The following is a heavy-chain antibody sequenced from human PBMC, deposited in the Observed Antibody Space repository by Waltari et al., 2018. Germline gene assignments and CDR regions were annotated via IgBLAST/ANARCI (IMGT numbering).Heavy chain of an antibody. Sequence: QVQLQESGPGLVKPSETLSLTCTVSGGSISSHYWSWVRQPPGKGLEWNGYIYYSGSTNYNPSLNGRVTISVDTSKNQFALKLSSVTAADTAVYYCARDRGSRDAFDIWGQGTMVTVSS. J-gene: IGHJ3*02. D-gene: IGHD6-13*01. CDR2: IYYSGST. V-gene: IGHV4-59*11. CDR1: GGSISSHY. CDR3: ARDRGSRDAFDI.